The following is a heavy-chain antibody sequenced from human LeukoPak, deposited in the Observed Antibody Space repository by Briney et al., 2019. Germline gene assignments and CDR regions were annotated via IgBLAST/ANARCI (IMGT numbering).Heavy chain of an antibody. CDR3: ARDPSNWLSDAAFDI. CDR1: GGSFSGYY. Sequence: SETLSLTCAVYGGSFSGYYWGWIRQPPGKGLEWIGSIYYSGSTYYNPSLKSRVTISVDTSKNQFSLKLSSVTAADTAVYYCARDPSNWLSDAAFDIWGQGTMVSVSS. V-gene: IGHV4-34*01. CDR2: IYYSGST. J-gene: IGHJ3*02. D-gene: IGHD6-13*01.